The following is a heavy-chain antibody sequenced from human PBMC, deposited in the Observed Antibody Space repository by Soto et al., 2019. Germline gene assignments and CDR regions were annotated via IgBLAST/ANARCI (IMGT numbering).Heavy chain of an antibody. D-gene: IGHD6-13*01. CDR1: GYSFTSYW. Sequence: GESLKISCTGSGYSFTSYWIGWVRQMPGKGLELMGIIYHGDSDTRYSPSFQGQVTISADKSISTAYLQWSSLKASDTAMYYCARTAAAGKYYYGMDVWGQGTTVTVSS. CDR3: ARTAAAGKYYYGMDV. J-gene: IGHJ6*02. V-gene: IGHV5-51*01. CDR2: IYHGDSDT.